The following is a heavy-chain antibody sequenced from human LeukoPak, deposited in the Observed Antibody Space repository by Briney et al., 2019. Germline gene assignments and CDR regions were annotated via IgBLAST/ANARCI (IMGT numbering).Heavy chain of an antibody. Sequence: GGSLRLSCAASGFTFSSYWMSWVRQAPGKGLEWVANIKEDGSGKFYVDSVKGRFAISRDNAKNSLFLQMNSLSDEDTAFYYCARGGKSGAFDIWGQGTLVTVSS. J-gene: IGHJ3*02. CDR3: ARGGKSGAFDI. CDR2: IKEDGSGK. V-gene: IGHV3-7*01. CDR1: GFTFSSYW. D-gene: IGHD3-10*01.